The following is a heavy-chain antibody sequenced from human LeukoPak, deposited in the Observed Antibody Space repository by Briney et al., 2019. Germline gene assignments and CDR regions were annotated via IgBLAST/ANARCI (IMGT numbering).Heavy chain of an antibody. D-gene: IGHD3-3*01. CDR2: INSDGSST. CDR1: GFSFSSYW. J-gene: IGHJ4*02. V-gene: IGHV3-74*01. CDR3: ARDLAAYYDFWSGIDY. Sequence: QSGGSLRLSCAASGFSFSSYWMHWVRQAPGKGLVWVSRINSDGSSTIYADSVKGRFTISRDNAKNSLYLQMNSLRAEDTAVYYCARDLAAYYDFWSGIDYWGQGTLVTVSS.